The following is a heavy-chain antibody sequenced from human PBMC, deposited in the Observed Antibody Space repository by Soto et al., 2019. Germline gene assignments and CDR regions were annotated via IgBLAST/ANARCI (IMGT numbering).Heavy chain of an antibody. Sequence: EVQLVESGGGLVQPGGSLRLSCAASGFSFSTYSMNWVRQAPGKGLEWVSYISSRSYTIYYVDSVKGRFTISRDNAKNSLYLQMNSLRHADTVVYNCARGGSSSDNGMDVWGQGTTVTVSS. CDR2: ISSRSYTI. J-gene: IGHJ6*02. D-gene: IGHD6-6*01. CDR3: ARGGSSSDNGMDV. CDR1: GFSFSTYS. V-gene: IGHV3-48*02.